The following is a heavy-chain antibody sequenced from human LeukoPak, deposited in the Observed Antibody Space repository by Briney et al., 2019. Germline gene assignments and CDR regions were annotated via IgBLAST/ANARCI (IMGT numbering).Heavy chain of an antibody. CDR3: ARALATYYYDSSDYQGGYFQH. CDR2: INPSGGST. Sequence: ASVKVSCKASGYTFTSYYMHWVRQAPGQGLEWMGIINPSGGSTSYAQKFQGRVTMTRDTSTSTVYMELSSLRSEDTAVYYCARALATYYYDSSDYQGGYFQHWGQGTLVTVSS. V-gene: IGHV1-46*01. CDR1: GYTFTSYY. J-gene: IGHJ1*01. D-gene: IGHD3-22*01.